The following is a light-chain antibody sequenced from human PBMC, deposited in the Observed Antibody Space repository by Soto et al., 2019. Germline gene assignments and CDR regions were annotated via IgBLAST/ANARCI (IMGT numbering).Light chain of an antibody. Sequence: QSVLTQPPSVSGTPGQRVTIACSGGISNIGTNYVHWFQQLPGTAPKVLSNRDNQRPSGVPDRFSGSKSGTSASLAISGLRSEDEADYYCAAWDDTVRSYVFGTGTKVTVL. V-gene: IGLV1-47*01. CDR1: ISNIGTNY. CDR3: AAWDDTVRSYV. J-gene: IGLJ1*01. CDR2: RDN.